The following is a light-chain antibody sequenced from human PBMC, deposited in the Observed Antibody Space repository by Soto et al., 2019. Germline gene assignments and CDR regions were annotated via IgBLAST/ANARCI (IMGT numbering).Light chain of an antibody. J-gene: IGLJ1*01. CDR3: SSYTSSSTLEV. CDR1: SSDVGGYNY. Sequence: QSALTQPASVSGSPGQSITIPCTGTSSDVGGYNYVSWYQQHPGKAPKLIIYDVTNRPSGVSNRFSGSKSGNTASLTISGLQAEDEADYYCSSYTSSSTLEVFGTGTKLTVL. CDR2: DVT. V-gene: IGLV2-14*01.